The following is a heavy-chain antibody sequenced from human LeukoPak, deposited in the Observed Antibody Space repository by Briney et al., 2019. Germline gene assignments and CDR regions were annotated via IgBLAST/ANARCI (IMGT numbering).Heavy chain of an antibody. J-gene: IGHJ4*02. CDR2: VKSKTDGGTT. V-gene: IGHV3-15*01. Sequence: PEGSLRLSCAASGFTFSNAWMSWVRQAPGKGLEWVGRVKSKTDGGTTDYAAPVKGRFTISRDDSKNTLYLQMNSLKTEDTAVYYCTTDFPTGTTLLWGQGTLVTVSS. D-gene: IGHD1-7*01. CDR1: GFTFSNAW. CDR3: TTDFPTGTTLL.